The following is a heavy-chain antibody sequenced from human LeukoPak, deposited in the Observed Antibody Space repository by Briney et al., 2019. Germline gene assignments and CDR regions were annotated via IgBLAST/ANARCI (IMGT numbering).Heavy chain of an antibody. V-gene: IGHV4-34*01. Sequence: SETLSLTCAVYGGSFSGYYWSWIRQPPGKGLEWIGEINHSGSTNYNRSLKSRVTISVDTSKNQFSLKLSSVTAADTAVYYCARGKQRLAYCGGDCYTRTVYYYYGMDVWGQGTTVTVSS. CDR1: GGSFSGYY. CDR2: INHSGST. CDR3: ARGKQRLAYCGGDCYTRTVYYYYGMDV. J-gene: IGHJ6*02. D-gene: IGHD2-21*02.